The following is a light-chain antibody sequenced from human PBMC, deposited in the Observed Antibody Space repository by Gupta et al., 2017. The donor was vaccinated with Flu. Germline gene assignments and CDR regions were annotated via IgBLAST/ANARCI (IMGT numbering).Light chain of an antibody. J-gene: IGKJ1*01. V-gene: IGKV3-20*01. Sequence: EIVLTQSPGTLSLSPGERATLPCRASQGIASSYLTWYQQKPGQAPRLLIYGASSRATGIPDRFSGSGSGTDFTLTISRLEPEDFAVYYCQQFSGSPRTFGPGTKVEVK. CDR1: QGIASSY. CDR3: QQFSGSPRT. CDR2: GAS.